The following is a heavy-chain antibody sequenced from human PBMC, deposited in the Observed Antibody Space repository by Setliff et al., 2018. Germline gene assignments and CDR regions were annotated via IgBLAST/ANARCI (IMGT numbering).Heavy chain of an antibody. V-gene: IGHV4-39*07. CDR3: ARARSYYDSSGYLNWFDP. J-gene: IGHJ5*02. CDR2: IYQNGIT. CDR1: GASTSTTYYY. Sequence: PSETLSLTCSVSGASTSTTYYYWDWIRQSPEKGLEWIGTIYQNGITYYNPSVKSRLTISVDTSKNQFSLKLSSVTAADTAVYYCARARSYYDSSGYLNWFDPWGQGTLVTVSS. D-gene: IGHD3-22*01.